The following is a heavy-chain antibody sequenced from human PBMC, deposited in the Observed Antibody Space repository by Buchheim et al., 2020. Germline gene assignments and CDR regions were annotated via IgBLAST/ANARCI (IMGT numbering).Heavy chain of an antibody. D-gene: IGHD2-8*01. J-gene: IGHJ4*02. V-gene: IGHV3-13*05. Sequence: VQLVESGGGLAQPGGSLRLSCAASGFTFSRHDMHWVRHATGKGLEWVSTIGTAGDPYYPVSVKGRFTISRYDAKNSLHLQMNSLRAGDTAVYYCARGVDTYGQYYFDYWGQGSL. CDR2: IGTAGDP. CDR1: GFTFSRHD. CDR3: ARGVDTYGQYYFDY.